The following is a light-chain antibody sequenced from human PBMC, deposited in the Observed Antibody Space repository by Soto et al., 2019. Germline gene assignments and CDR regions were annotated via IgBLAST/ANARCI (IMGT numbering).Light chain of an antibody. CDR1: SGHSSYA. CDR2: VYSDGSH. V-gene: IGLV4-69*01. Sequence: QLVLTQSPSASASLGASVKLTCTLSSGHSSYAIAWHQQQPEKGPRYLMKVYSDGSHSKGDGIPDRFSGSSSGAERYLTISSLQFEDEADYHCQTWGTGIHVFGTGTKLTVL. CDR3: QTWGTGIHV. J-gene: IGLJ1*01.